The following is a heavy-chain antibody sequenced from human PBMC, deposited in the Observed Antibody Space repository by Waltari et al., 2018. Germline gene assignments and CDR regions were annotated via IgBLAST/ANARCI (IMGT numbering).Heavy chain of an antibody. V-gene: IGHV3-23*04. CDR1: GFTFNSSA. CDR3: AKVQGSGNYRFDF. D-gene: IGHD3-10*01. J-gene: IGHJ4*02. CDR2: IIGTGNTA. Sequence: EVQLVASGGDIVQLGGSLRLSRAASGFTFNSSAMRWVRQAPGKGPEWVSSIIGTGNTAYYADSVKGRFTVSRDNSKSTLYLQMSSLTAEDTAVYYCAKVQGSGNYRFDFWGQGTLVTVSS.